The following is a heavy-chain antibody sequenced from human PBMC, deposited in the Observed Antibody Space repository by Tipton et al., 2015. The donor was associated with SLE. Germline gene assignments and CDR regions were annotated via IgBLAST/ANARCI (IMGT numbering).Heavy chain of an antibody. CDR3: TREGLRINDY. V-gene: IGHV3-23*04. J-gene: IGHJ4*02. D-gene: IGHD5/OR15-5a*01. CDR1: GFAFSSYS. CDR2: LTGGGDT. Sequence: QLVQSGGGLVQPGESLRLSCAASGFAFSSYSMYWVRQAPGKGLEWVSTLTGGGDTVYPVSVRGRFTISRDNSKNTLYLQMNSLRAEDSGVYYCTREGLRINDYWGQGTLVTVSS.